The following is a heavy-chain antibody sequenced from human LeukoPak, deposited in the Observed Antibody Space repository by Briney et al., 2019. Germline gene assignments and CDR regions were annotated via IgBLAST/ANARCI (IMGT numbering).Heavy chain of an antibody. CDR3: ARHSMVRGCDI. V-gene: IGHV4-59*08. CDR2: IYYSGST. Sequence: PSETLSLTCAVYSGSFSGYYWSWIRQPPGKGLEWIGYIYYSGSTNYNPSLKSRVTISVDTSKNQFSLKLSSVTAADTAVYYCARHSMVRGCDIWGQGTMVTVSS. J-gene: IGHJ3*02. CDR1: SGSFSGYY. D-gene: IGHD3-10*01.